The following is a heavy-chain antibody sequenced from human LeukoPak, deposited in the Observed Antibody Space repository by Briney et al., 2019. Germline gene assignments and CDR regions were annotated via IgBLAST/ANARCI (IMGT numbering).Heavy chain of an antibody. J-gene: IGHJ4*02. CDR3: ARAYEVDY. Sequence: PGGSLRLSCSASGFPFSSYAMHWVRQAPGKGLEYVSAISDSGGSTYYADSVKGRFTISRDNSKNTLYLQMNSLRAEDTAVYYCARAYEVDYWGQGTLVTVSS. D-gene: IGHD3-16*01. V-gene: IGHV3-64*04. CDR2: ISDSGGST. CDR1: GFPFSSYA.